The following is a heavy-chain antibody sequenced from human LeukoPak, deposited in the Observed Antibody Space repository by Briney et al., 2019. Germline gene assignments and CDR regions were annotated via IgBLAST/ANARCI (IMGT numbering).Heavy chain of an antibody. CDR3: ARRSDWFDP. V-gene: IGHV4-59*08. CDR2: IYYSGST. J-gene: IGHJ5*02. Sequence: SETLSLTCTVSGGSITSYYWSWIRQPPGKGLEWIGYIYYSGSTNYNPSLKSRATLSIDTSKNQFSLKVSFVTAADTAVYYCARRSDWFDPWGQGTLVTVSS. CDR1: GGSITSYY. D-gene: IGHD1-26*01.